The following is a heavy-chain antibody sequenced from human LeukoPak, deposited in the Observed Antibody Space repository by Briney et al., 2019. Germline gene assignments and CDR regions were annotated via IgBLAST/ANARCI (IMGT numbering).Heavy chain of an antibody. Sequence: ASVKVSCKASGYTFTSYDINWARQATGQGLEWMGWMNPNSGNTGYAQKFQGRVTMTRNTSISTAYMELSSLRSEDTAVYYCARVMGIAVANDYWGQGTLVTVSS. J-gene: IGHJ4*02. V-gene: IGHV1-8*01. CDR3: ARVMGIAVANDY. D-gene: IGHD6-19*01. CDR1: GYTFTSYD. CDR2: MNPNSGNT.